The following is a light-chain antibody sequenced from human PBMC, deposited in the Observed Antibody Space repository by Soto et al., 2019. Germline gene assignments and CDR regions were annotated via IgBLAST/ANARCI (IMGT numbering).Light chain of an antibody. CDR3: QQYTSSLLYT. Sequence: DIQMTQSPSTLSASVGDRVTITCRASQNINTWLAWYQHIPGKAPKLLIYKASNLASGVPSRFSGSGSGTEYTLTIRSLQPDDFATYYCQQYTSSLLYTFGQGMNLEIK. CDR2: KAS. J-gene: IGKJ2*01. CDR1: QNINTW. V-gene: IGKV1-5*03.